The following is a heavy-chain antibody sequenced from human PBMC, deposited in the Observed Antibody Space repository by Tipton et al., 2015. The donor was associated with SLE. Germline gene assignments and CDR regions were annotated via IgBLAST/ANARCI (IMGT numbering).Heavy chain of an antibody. CDR2: IYHSGIT. J-gene: IGHJ6*02. V-gene: IGHV4-59*01. CDR3: ARQRLRLLSPLDA. Sequence: TLSLTCTVSGGSIRSYYWTWIRQPPGKRLEWIAYIYHSGITNYNPSLQSRVTISVDRSKNQFSLKLTSVTAADTAVYYCARQRLRLLSPLDAWGQGTTVTVS. D-gene: IGHD3-10*01. CDR1: GGSIRSYY.